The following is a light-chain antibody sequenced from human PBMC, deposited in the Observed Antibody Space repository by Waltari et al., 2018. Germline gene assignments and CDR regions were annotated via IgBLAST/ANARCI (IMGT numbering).Light chain of an antibody. Sequence: QSQLTQPPSVSGAPGQAITISCAGGSSNIGSNFVVNWYQQLPGTAPRLFIYGNTNRPSWVPDRFSGSKSGTSASLAITGLQPEDEAHYYCQSYDTTLGGSIFGGGTQLTVL. CDR1: SSNIGSNFV. J-gene: IGLJ2*01. CDR3: QSYDTTLGGSI. CDR2: GNT. V-gene: IGLV1-40*01.